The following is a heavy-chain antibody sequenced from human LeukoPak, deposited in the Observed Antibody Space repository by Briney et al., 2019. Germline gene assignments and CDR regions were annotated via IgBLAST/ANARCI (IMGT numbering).Heavy chain of an antibody. CDR1: GFTFSNYA. CDR3: AKDGDSYGRYFDY. D-gene: IGHD5-18*01. V-gene: IGHV3-23*01. Sequence: GGSLRLSCAASGFTFSNYAMNWVRQAPGKGLEWVSTITYSGGNIYYADSVKGRFTISRDTAKNSLYLQMNSLRVEDTALYYCAKDGDSYGRYFDYWGQGTLVTVSS. CDR2: ITYSGGNI. J-gene: IGHJ4*02.